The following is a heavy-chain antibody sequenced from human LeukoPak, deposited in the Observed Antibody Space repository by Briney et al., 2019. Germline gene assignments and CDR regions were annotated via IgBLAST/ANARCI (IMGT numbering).Heavy chain of an antibody. J-gene: IGHJ5*02. CDR3: ARLRHYGSGSYNWFDP. D-gene: IGHD3-10*01. V-gene: IGHV4-39*01. Sequence: PSETLSLTCTVSGGSISSNGYYWGWIRQSPGEGLEWIGNIYYSGITYYNASLKSRVTISVDTSKNQFSLKVRSVTAADTAVYYCARLRHYGSGSYNWFDPWGQGTLVTVSS. CDR1: GGSISSNGYY. CDR2: IYYSGIT.